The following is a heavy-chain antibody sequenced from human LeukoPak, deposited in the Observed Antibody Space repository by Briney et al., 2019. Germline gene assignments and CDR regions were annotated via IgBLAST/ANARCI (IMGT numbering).Heavy chain of an antibody. CDR2: ISLDGFDQ. V-gene: IGHV3-30*18. Sequence: PGGSLRLSCAASGFTFSNYGMHWVRQAPGKGLEWVAVISLDGFDQYYGDSVKGRFTISRDNSKNTLFLQMNSLRAEDTAVYYCAKDQGIAVAGTDAAIDKWGQGTMVTVSS. D-gene: IGHD6-19*01. J-gene: IGHJ3*02. CDR3: AKDQGIAVAGTDAAIDK. CDR1: GFTFSNYG.